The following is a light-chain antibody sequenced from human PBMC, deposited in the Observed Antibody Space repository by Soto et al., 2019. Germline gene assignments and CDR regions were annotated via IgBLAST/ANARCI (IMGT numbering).Light chain of an antibody. J-gene: IGKJ1*01. CDR2: DAS. CDR1: QSISSW. Sequence: DIQMTQSPSTLSASVGDRVTITCRASQSISSWLAWYQQKPGQAPKLLIYDASSLESGVPSRFSGSGSGTEFTLTISSLQPDDFATYYCQQYNSYSSTFGQGTKVDIK. V-gene: IGKV1-5*01. CDR3: QQYNSYSST.